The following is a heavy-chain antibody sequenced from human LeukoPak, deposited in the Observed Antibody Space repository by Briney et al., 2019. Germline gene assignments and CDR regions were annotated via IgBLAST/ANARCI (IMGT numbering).Heavy chain of an antibody. D-gene: IGHD3-10*01. Sequence: GGSLRLSCAASGFTFKNFGMHWVRQAPGKGLEWVAFIRYDGSNKYYADSVKGRFTISRYNSKNVLDLQLNSLRPEDTAFYYCAKVLTYYPGSGSYYPDFWGQGTLVTVSS. CDR3: AKVLTYYPGSGSYYPDF. CDR1: GFTFKNFG. J-gene: IGHJ4*02. V-gene: IGHV3-30*02. CDR2: IRYDGSNK.